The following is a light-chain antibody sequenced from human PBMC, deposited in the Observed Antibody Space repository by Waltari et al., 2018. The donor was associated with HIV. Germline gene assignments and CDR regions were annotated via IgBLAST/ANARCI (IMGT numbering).Light chain of an antibody. Sequence: EIVITQSPATLSASPGESATLSCRASQSVSSNVAWYQQKPGQAPRLLIYGASTRATGIPARFSGSGSETEFTLTISSLQSEDFAVYHCHQYNDWWTFGQGTKVEI. CDR1: QSVSSN. V-gene: IGKV3-15*01. J-gene: IGKJ1*01. CDR2: GAS. CDR3: HQYNDWWT.